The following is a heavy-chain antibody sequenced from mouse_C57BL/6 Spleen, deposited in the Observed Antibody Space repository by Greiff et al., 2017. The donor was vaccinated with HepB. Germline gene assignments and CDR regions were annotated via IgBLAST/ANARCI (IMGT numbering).Heavy chain of an antibody. Sequence: EVQWVESGGGLVQPGGSLSLSCAASGFTFTDYYMSWVRQPPGKALEWLGFIRNKANGYTTEYSASVKGRFTISRDNSQSILYLQMNALRAEDSATYYCARSGGSSPFAYWGQGTLVTVSA. CDR2: IRNKANGYTT. V-gene: IGHV7-3*01. J-gene: IGHJ3*01. CDR1: GFTFTDYY. D-gene: IGHD1-1*01. CDR3: ARSGGSSPFAY.